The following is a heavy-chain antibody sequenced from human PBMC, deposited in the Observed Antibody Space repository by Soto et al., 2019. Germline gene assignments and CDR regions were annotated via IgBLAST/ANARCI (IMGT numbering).Heavy chain of an antibody. Sequence: GGSLRLSCAASGFTFSNYWMSWVRQAPGKGLEWVANIKKDGGAKYYVDSMKGRFTISRGNANNSLYLQINSLRAEDTAVYYCARDHIVPASGQDYWGQGALVTV. CDR3: ARDHIVPASGQDY. D-gene: IGHD2-8*01. V-gene: IGHV3-7*04. J-gene: IGHJ4*02. CDR1: GFTFSNYW. CDR2: IKKDGGAK.